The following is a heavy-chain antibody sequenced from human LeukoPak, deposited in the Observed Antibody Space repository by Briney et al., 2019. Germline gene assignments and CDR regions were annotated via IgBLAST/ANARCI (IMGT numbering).Heavy chain of an antibody. CDR2: IYYSGRT. CDR1: GGSISSYY. D-gene: IGHD1-26*01. Sequence: PSETLSLTCTVSGGSISSYYWSWIRQPPGKGLEWIGYIYYSGRTNYNPSLKSRVTISVDTSKNQFSLKLSSVTAADTAVYYCARQRRAVGFNWFDPWGQGTLVTVSS. CDR3: ARQRRAVGFNWFDP. V-gene: IGHV4-59*08. J-gene: IGHJ5*02.